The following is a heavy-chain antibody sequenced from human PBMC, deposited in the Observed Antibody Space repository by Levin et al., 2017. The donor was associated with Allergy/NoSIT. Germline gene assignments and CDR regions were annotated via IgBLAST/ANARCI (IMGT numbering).Heavy chain of an antibody. V-gene: IGHV1-8*01. CDR3: ARGGKYSELDY. D-gene: IGHD6-6*01. J-gene: IGHJ4*02. CDR2: MDPNSGNT. CDR1: GYTFTSYE. Sequence: ASVVSCQASGYTFTSYELNWVRQATGQGLEWMGWMDPNSGNTDYAQNFQGRVTMTSNPSISTAYMELSSLISEDTALYYCARGGKYSELDYWGQGTLVTVSS.